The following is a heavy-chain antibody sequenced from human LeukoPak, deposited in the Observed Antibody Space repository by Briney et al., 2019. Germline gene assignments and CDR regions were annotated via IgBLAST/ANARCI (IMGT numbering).Heavy chain of an antibody. CDR2: ISSGSSYI. CDR3: ARDFRAVAESYYYYYMDV. CDR1: GFTFSSHA. D-gene: IGHD6-19*01. V-gene: IGHV3-21*01. J-gene: IGHJ6*03. Sequence: PGGSLRLSCAASGFTFSSHAMNWVRQAPGKGLEWVSSISSGSSYIYYADSVRGHFTISRDNAKNSLYLQMDSLRAEDTAVYYCARDFRAVAESYYYYYMDVWGKGTTVTVSS.